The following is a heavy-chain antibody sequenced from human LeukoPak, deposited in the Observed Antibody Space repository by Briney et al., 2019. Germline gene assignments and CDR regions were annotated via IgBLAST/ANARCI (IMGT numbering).Heavy chain of an antibody. J-gene: IGHJ6*04. CDR2: IYYPGST. Sequence: SETLSLTCTVSGGSVNSNNYYWAWVRQPPGKGLEWIGYIYYPGSTNYNPSLKSRVTISLDTSKSQFSLKLSSVTAADTAVYYCARGAILTGTTLWGKGTTVTVSS. CDR1: GGSVNSNNYY. D-gene: IGHD3-9*01. CDR3: ARGAILTGTTL. V-gene: IGHV4-61*01.